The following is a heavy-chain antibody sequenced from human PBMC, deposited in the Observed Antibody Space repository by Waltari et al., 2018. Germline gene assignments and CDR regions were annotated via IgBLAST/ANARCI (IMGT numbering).Heavy chain of an antibody. D-gene: IGHD2-15*01. CDR2: ISSSSSTI. CDR1: GFTFSSYS. J-gene: IGHJ6*02. CDR3: ARRVVNDYYYYGMDV. Sequence: VQLVESGGGLVQPGGSLILSCAASGFTFSSYSLNWFHQAPGKGLEWVSYISSSSSTIYYADSVKGRFTISRDKAKNSLYLQMNSLRAEDTAVYYCARRVVNDYYYYGMDVWGQGTTVTVSS. V-gene: IGHV3-48*01.